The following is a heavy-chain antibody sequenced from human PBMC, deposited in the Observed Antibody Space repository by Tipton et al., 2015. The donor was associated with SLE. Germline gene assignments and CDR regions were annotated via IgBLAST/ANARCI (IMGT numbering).Heavy chain of an antibody. CDR3: ARLADGNRNWFDP. D-gene: IGHD6-13*01. CDR1: GGSLSSGGYY. J-gene: IGHJ5*02. CDR2: IYYSGST. V-gene: IGHV4-31*03. Sequence: TLSLTCTVSGGSLSSGGYYWSWIRQHPGKGLEWIGYIYYSGSTYYNPSLKSRVTISIDTSTNQFSLKVKSVTAADTAVYYCARLADGNRNWFDPWGQGTLVTVSS.